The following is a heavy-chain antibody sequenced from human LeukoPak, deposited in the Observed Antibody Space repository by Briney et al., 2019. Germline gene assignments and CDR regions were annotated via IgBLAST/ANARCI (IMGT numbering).Heavy chain of an antibody. CDR2: ISSSSSTI. CDR1: GFTFSSYS. D-gene: IGHD3-22*01. J-gene: IGHJ4*02. Sequence: GGSLRLSCAASGFTFSSYSMNWVRQAPGKGLEWVSYISSSSSTIYYADSVKGRFTISRDNAKNSLYLQINSLRAEDTAVYYCARKESSGYYYNFDYWGQGTLVTVSS. CDR3: ARKESSGYYYNFDY. V-gene: IGHV3-48*04.